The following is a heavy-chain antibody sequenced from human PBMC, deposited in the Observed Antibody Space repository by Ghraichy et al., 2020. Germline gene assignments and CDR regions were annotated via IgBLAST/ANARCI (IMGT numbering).Heavy chain of an antibody. CDR2: LYYSGTT. V-gene: IGHV4-39*01. Sequence: SETLSLTCTVSGGSFSSSSYYWGWIRQPTGEGLEWIGTLYYSGTTYYNPSLEGRVTISVDASKNQFSLTLNNVTAADTAVYYCARHDDGYNSRRYFDLWGRGTQVTVSS. J-gene: IGHJ2*01. D-gene: IGHD5-24*01. CDR3: ARHDDGYNSRRYFDL. CDR1: GGSFSSSSYY.